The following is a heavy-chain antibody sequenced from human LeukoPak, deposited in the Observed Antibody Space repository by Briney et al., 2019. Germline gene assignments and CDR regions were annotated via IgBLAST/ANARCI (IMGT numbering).Heavy chain of an antibody. CDR2: ISYDGSNK. V-gene: IGHV3-30*03. CDR3: ARDRGRYYYMDV. Sequence: GGSLRLSCAASGFTFSSYGMHWVRQAPGKGLEWVAVISYDGSNKYYADSVKGRFTISRDNAKNSLFLQMNSLRAEDTAVYYCARDRGRYYYMDVWGKGTTVTVSS. J-gene: IGHJ6*03. CDR1: GFTFSSYG. D-gene: IGHD3-16*01.